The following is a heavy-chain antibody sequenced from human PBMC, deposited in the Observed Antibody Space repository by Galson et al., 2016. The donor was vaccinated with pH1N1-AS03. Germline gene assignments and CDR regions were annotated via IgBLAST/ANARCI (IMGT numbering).Heavy chain of an antibody. Sequence: SLRLSCAASGIPFSSHWMHWIRQVPGKGLVWVSQINTDGTETIYADSVKGRLTISRDNAKNTLYLQMDSLRAEDTAMYYCTNSLVYWGQGTLVTVSS. V-gene: IGHV3-74*01. CDR3: TNSLVY. J-gene: IGHJ4*02. D-gene: IGHD1-26*01. CDR2: INTDGTET. CDR1: GIPFSSHW.